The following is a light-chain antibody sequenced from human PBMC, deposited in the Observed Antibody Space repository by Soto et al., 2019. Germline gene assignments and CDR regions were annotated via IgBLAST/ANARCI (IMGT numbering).Light chain of an antibody. CDR3: QQYNSYTWT. CDR1: QSISSW. CDR2: DAS. V-gene: IGKV1-5*01. Sequence: IQMTQSPPSLSSSVGDRVTITCRASQSISSWLAWYQQKPGKAPKLLIYDASSLESGVPSRFSGSGSGTEFTLTISSLQPDDFATYYCQQYNSYTWTLGQGTKVDIK. J-gene: IGKJ1*01.